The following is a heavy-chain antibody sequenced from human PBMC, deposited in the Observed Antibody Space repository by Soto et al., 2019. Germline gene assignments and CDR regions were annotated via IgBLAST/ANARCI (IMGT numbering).Heavy chain of an antibody. CDR3: ARDRTTAYQSDAFDI. CDR1: GFTFSSYS. Sequence: GGSLRLSCAASGFTFSSYSMNWVRQAPGKGLEWVSSISSSSSYIYYADSVKGRFTISRDNAKNSLYLQMNSLRAEDTAVYYCARDRTTAYQSDAFDIWGQGTMVTVSS. D-gene: IGHD2-21*01. J-gene: IGHJ3*02. CDR2: ISSSSSYI. V-gene: IGHV3-21*01.